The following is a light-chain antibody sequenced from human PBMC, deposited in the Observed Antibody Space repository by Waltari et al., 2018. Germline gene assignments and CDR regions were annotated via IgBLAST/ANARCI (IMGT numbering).Light chain of an antibody. J-gene: IGKJ1*01. CDR3: QQYGSSPWT. CDR2: GAS. CDR1: ESVASSY. V-gene: IGKV3-20*01. Sequence: EIVLTQSPGTLSLSPGERATVSCRASESVASSYLAWYQQKPGQAPRLPINGASGRATGIPDRFSGSGSGTGFTLTINRLEAEYFAVYYCQQYGSSPWTFGQGTRVEI.